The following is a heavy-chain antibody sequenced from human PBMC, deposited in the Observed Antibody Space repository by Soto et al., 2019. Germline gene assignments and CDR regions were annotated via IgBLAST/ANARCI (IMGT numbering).Heavy chain of an antibody. V-gene: IGHV4-30-4*01. D-gene: IGHD3-3*01. Sequence: PSETLSLTCTVSGGSISSGDCYWSWIRQPPGKGLEWIGYIYYSGSTYYNPSLKSRVTISVDTSKNQFSLKLSSVTAADTAVYYCARVGVDADYDFVQTNLFDYWGQGTLVTVSS. CDR2: IYYSGST. CDR3: ARVGVDADYDFVQTNLFDY. J-gene: IGHJ4*02. CDR1: GGSISSGDCY.